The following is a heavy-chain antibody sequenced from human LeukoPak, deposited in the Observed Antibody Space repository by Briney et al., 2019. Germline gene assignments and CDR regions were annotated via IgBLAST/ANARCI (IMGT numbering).Heavy chain of an antibody. Sequence: ASETLFLTCSVSSVSITSYYWTWIRQPPGKGLEWIGYIYHSGNTKYNPSLKGRVTMSIDTSKNQFFLNVTSVTAADTAVYYCASGRYSGSVDYWGQGILVTVSS. CDR3: ASGRYSGSVDY. D-gene: IGHD1-26*01. CDR2: IYHSGNT. V-gene: IGHV4-59*01. J-gene: IGHJ4*02. CDR1: SVSITSYY.